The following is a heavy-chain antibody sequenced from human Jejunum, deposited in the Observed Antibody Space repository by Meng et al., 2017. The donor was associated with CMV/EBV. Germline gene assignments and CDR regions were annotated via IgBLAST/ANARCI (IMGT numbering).Heavy chain of an antibody. Sequence: SGNTFTSYDIQWGRQAPGQGLEWMGIINPSGDRSIYAQQFQGRVTITGDTSTSTLYMELSGLRSEDTAMYYCARGPLLTASHYYCENWGQGTLVTVSS. CDR3: ARGPLLTASHYYCEN. CDR1: GNTFTSYD. CDR2: INPSGDRS. V-gene: IGHV1-46*01. D-gene: IGHD5-18*01. J-gene: IGHJ4*02.